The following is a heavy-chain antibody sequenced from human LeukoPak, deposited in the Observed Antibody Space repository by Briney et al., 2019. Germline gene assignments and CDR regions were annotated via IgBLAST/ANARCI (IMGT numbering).Heavy chain of an antibody. V-gene: IGHV4-59*01. CDR2: IYYSGST. CDR1: GGSNSSYY. J-gene: IGHJ4*02. D-gene: IGHD6-19*01. CDR3: ASQGVAGELYYFDY. Sequence: SETLSLTCTVSGGSNSSYYWSWIRQPPGKGLEWIGYIYYSGSTNYNPSLKSRVTISVDTSKNQFSLKLSSVTAADTAVYYCASQGVAGELYYFDYWGQGTLVTVSS.